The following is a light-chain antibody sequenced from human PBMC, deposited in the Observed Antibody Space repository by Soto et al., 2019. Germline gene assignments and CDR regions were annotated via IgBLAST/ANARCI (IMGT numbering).Light chain of an antibody. V-gene: IGLV2-8*01. Sequence: QSALTQPPSASGSPGQSVTISCTGTSSDVGGYNFVSWYQQHPGQAPKLMIYEVSERPSGVPDRFSGSKSGNTASLTVSGLQAEDEADYYCSSYAGSNIVVFGGGTQLTVL. CDR3: SSYAGSNIVV. J-gene: IGLJ2*01. CDR1: SSDVGGYNF. CDR2: EVS.